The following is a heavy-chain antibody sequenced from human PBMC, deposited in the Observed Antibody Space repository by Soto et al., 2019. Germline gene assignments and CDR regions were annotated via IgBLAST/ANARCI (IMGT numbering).Heavy chain of an antibody. CDR2: IHPSGGGS. V-gene: IGHV1-46*02. CDR1: GYRFNTYY. D-gene: IGHD2-21*02. J-gene: IGHJ4*02. Sequence: VSVKGSCKSSGYRFNTYYLHWVRQAPGQGLEWMGMIHPSGGGSTYAQRFLGRVTMTMDSSTSTVFMELTSLRSADTTVYYCARGGHIAVVTDSFDSWGQGTLVTVSS. CDR3: ARGGHIAVVTDSFDS.